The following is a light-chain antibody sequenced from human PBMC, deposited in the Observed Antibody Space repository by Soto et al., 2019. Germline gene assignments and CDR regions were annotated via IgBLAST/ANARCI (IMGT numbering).Light chain of an antibody. J-gene: IGLJ1*01. V-gene: IGLV2-18*02. CDR1: STDVGSNNR. CDR2: EVT. Sequence: QSVLTQPPSVSGSPGQSVTISCTGTSTDVGSNNRVSWYQQPPGTAPKLTIYEVTNRPSGVPDRFSGSKSGNTASLTISGLQADDEADYYCSSYTSSSGYVFGTGTKVTVL. CDR3: SSYTSSSGYV.